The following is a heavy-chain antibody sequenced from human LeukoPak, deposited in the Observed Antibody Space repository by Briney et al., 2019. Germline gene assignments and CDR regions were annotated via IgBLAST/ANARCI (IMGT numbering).Heavy chain of an antibody. D-gene: IGHD6-19*01. CDR3: ARDRGTDSSPLDY. CDR2: ISGSGSST. J-gene: IGHJ4*02. V-gene: IGHV3-23*01. CDR1: GFTFSNYA. Sequence: GGSLRLSCAASGFTFSNYAMSWVRQAPGKGLEWVSAISGSGSSTYYAESVKGRFTISRDKSKNTLDLQMNSLRAEDTAVYYCARDRGTDSSPLDYWGQGTLVTVSS.